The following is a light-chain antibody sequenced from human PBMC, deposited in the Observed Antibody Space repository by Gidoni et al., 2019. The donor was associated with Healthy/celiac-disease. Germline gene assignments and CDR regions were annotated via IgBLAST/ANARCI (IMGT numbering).Light chain of an antibody. CDR2: AAS. V-gene: IGKV1-39*01. J-gene: IGKJ2*01. CDR3: QQSYSTPVT. CDR1: QSISSY. Sequence: DIQMTQSPSSLSASVGDRVTITCRASQSISSYLNWYQQKPGKAPKLLIYAASSLQSGVPSRFSGRGSGTDFTLNISSLQPEDFATYYCQQSYSTPVTFGQGTKLEIK.